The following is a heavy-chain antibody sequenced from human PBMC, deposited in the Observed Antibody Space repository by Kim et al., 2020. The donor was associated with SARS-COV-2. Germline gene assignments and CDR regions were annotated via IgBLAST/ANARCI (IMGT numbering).Heavy chain of an antibody. V-gene: IGHV3-30*04. D-gene: IGHD6-19*01. CDR3: ARGGDSSGWLDY. CDR2: ISYDGSNK. J-gene: IGHJ4*02. CDR1: GFTFSSYA. Sequence: GGSLRLSCAASGFTFSSYAMHWVRQAPGKGLEWVAVISYDGSNKYYADSVKGRFTISRDNSKNTLYLQMNSLRAEDTAVYYCARGGDSSGWLDYWGQGTLVTVSS.